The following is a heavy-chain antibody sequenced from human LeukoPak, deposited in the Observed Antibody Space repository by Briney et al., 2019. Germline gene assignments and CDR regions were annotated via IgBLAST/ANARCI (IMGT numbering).Heavy chain of an antibody. CDR1: GFTFSSYS. D-gene: IGHD2-2*01. J-gene: IGHJ6*02. CDR2: IGTSSSYI. V-gene: IGHV3-21*01. CDR3: ARDLHIVVVPAAGNGLDV. Sequence: GGSLRLSCAASGFTFSSYSMNWVRQAPGKGLEWFSSIGTSSSYIYYADSVKGRFTISRDNAKNSLYLQMNSLRAEDTAVYYCARDLHIVVVPAAGNGLDVWGQGTTVTDFS.